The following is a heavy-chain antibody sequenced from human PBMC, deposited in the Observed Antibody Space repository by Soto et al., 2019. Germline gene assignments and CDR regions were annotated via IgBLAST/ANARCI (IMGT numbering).Heavy chain of an antibody. CDR3: ARDGGSSGYDLRTIPLWPFDY. CDR1: GYTFTSYG. CDR2: ISAYNGNT. V-gene: IGHV1-18*01. J-gene: IGHJ4*02. Sequence: QVQLVQSGAEVKKPGASVKVSCKASGYTFTSYGISWVRQAPGQGLEWMGWISAYNGNTNYAQKLQGRVTMTTDTSTSTAYMGLRSLRSDDTAVYYCARDGGSSGYDLRTIPLWPFDYWGQGTLVTVSS. D-gene: IGHD5-12*01.